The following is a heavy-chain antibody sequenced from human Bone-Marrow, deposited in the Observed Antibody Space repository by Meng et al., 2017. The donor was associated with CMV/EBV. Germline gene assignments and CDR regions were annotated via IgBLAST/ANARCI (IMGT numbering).Heavy chain of an antibody. CDR2: VTPYSGGT. Sequence: ASVKVSCKASGYTFTAYHMHWVRQAPGQGLEWMGWVTPYSGGTFYAQKFKGRVTMTRDTSISTAYMELTNLTSDDTAIYYCTRHANYLDVWGQGTTVTASS. CDR1: GYTFTAYH. V-gene: IGHV1-2*02. CDR3: TRHANYLDV. D-gene: IGHD4/OR15-4a*01. J-gene: IGHJ6*02.